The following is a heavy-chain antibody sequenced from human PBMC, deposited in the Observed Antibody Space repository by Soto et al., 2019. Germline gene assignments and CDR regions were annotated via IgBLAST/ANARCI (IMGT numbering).Heavy chain of an antibody. V-gene: IGHV4-30-4*01. CDR2: IYYSGST. Sequence: QVQLQESGPGLVKPSQTLSLTCTVSGGSISSGDYYWSWIRQPPGKGLEWIGYIYYSGSTYYNPSLKRRVTIPVDTSKNQFSLKLSSVTAADTAVYYCARWIQLWSPIGRHYRYGDVWGQGTTVTVSS. J-gene: IGHJ6*02. D-gene: IGHD5-18*01. CDR3: ARWIQLWSPIGRHYRYGDV. CDR1: GGSISSGDYY.